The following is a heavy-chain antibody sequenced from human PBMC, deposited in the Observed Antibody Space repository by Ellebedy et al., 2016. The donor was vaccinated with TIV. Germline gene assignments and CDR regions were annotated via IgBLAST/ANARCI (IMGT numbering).Heavy chain of an antibody. CDR1: GFTFSGYW. V-gene: IGHV3-7*01. J-gene: IGHJ4*02. CDR3: ARYAVGAYYFDY. Sequence: GESLKISCAASGFTFSGYWMSWVRQAPGKGLEWVANINQDGSAKYYVDSVKGRFTISRDNAKNSLYLQMNSLRAEDTAIYYCARYAVGAYYFDYWGQGTLVTVSS. CDR2: INQDGSAK. D-gene: IGHD2-8*01.